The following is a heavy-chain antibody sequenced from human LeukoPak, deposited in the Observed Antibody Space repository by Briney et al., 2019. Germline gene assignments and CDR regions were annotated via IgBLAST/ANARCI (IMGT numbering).Heavy chain of an antibody. CDR2: INPNNGGT. D-gene: IGHD6-19*01. V-gene: IGHV1-2*02. Sequence: ASVKVSCKASGYTFTGHYMHWLRQAPEQGLEWMGWINPNNGGTNYAQKFQGRVTVTRDTSINTAYMELSRLRSDDTAVYYCAREIRKGQWPVFALNYWGQGTLVTVSS. J-gene: IGHJ4*02. CDR1: GYTFTGHY. CDR3: AREIRKGQWPVFALNY.